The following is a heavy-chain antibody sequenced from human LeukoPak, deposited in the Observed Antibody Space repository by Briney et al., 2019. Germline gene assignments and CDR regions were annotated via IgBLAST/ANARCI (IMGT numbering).Heavy chain of an antibody. V-gene: IGHV4-30-4*01. CDR2: IYYSGST. Sequence: SETLSLTCTVSGGSISSGDYYWSWIRQPPGKGLEWIGYIYYSGSTNYNPSLKSRVTISVDTSKNQFSLKLSSVTAADTAVYYCATDRARGGDSFDYWGQGTLVTVSS. CDR1: GGSISSGDYY. D-gene: IGHD3-10*01. CDR3: ATDRARGGDSFDY. J-gene: IGHJ4*02.